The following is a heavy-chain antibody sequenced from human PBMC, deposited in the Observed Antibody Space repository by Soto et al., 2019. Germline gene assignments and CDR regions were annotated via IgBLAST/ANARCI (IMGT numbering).Heavy chain of an antibody. CDR3: AKGADIVVVVAASPSYNWFDP. V-gene: IGHV3-30*18. Sequence: GGSLRLSCAPSGFTFSSYGMHWVRQAPGKGLEWVAVISYDGSNKYYADSVKGRFTISRDNSKNTLYLQMNSLRAEDTAVYYCAKGADIVVVVAASPSYNWFDPWGQGTLVTVSS. D-gene: IGHD2-15*01. J-gene: IGHJ5*02. CDR2: ISYDGSNK. CDR1: GFTFSSYG.